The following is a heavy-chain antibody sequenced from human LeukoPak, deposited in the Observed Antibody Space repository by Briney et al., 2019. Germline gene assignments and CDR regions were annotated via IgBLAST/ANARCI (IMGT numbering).Heavy chain of an antibody. Sequence: PGGSLRLSCAASGFTFSSYAMHWVRQAPGKGLEWVAVISYDGSNKYYADSVKGRFTVSRDNSKNTLYLQMNSLRAEDTAVYYCAKGRLGVRDSPWDYWGQGTLVTVSS. J-gene: IGHJ4*02. CDR3: AKGRLGVRDSPWDY. CDR2: ISYDGSNK. V-gene: IGHV3-30*04. D-gene: IGHD3-10*01. CDR1: GFTFSSYA.